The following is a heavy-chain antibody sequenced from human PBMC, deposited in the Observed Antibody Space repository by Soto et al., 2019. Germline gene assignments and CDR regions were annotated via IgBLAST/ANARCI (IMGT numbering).Heavy chain of an antibody. CDR1: GFVFRTNA. CDR2: IRGSGDNT. V-gene: IGHV3-23*04. Sequence: DEQLVESGGDLVQPGGSLRLSCAASGFVFRTNAMSWVRQRPGQGLEWVSAIRGSGDNTYYADSVKGRFSISRDNSKNTLFLQMNSLRAEYTAMYYCASLKIYCRGETCYSGYHDYWGQGTLVTVSS. D-gene: IGHD2-15*01. J-gene: IGHJ4*02. CDR3: ASLKIYCRGETCYSGYHDY.